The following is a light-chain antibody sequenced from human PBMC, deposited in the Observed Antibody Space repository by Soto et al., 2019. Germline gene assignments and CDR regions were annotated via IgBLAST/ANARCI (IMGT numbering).Light chain of an antibody. V-gene: IGLV2-14*01. CDR3: CSYTSSINYV. J-gene: IGLJ1*01. Sequence: QSALTQPASVSGSPGQSITISCTGTSSDFDIYKYVSWYQQHPGKAHKLMIYQVTNRPSGVSNRFSGSTSGNTASLTISGLQAEDEADYYCCSYTSSINYVFGTGTKLTVL. CDR2: QVT. CDR1: SSDFDIYKY.